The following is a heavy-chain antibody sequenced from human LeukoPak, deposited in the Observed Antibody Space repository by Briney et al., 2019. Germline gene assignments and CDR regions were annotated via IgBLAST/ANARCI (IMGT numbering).Heavy chain of an antibody. CDR1: GGSLTTVTSY. Sequence: SETLSLTCTVSGGSLTTVTSYWGWIRQPPGKDLEWIGTISYSGSTYYNPSLKSRVTISVDKSKNHFSLKLSSVTAADTAVYYCARPAVWGSPYASAFDIWGQGTMVTVSS. CDR3: ARPAVWGSPYASAFDI. CDR2: ISYSGST. V-gene: IGHV4-39*02. D-gene: IGHD3-16*01. J-gene: IGHJ3*02.